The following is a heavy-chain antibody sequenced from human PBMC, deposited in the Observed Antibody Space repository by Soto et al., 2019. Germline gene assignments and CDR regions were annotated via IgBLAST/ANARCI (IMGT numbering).Heavy chain of an antibody. D-gene: IGHD3-3*01. CDR2: IYYSGGT. CDR1: GGSINSGDYY. J-gene: IGHJ4*02. CDR3: ARASTIFGVVVRFES. V-gene: IGHV4-30-4*01. Sequence: SATLSLTCTVSGGSINSGDYYWSWIRQPPGKGLEWIGYIYYSGGTSYNPSLKSRVTIAVDTSKNQFSLNLGSVTAADAAVYYCARASTIFGVVVRFESWGQGTLVTVSS.